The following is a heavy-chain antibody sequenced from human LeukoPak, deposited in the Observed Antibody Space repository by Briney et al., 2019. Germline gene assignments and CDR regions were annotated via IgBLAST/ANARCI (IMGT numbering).Heavy chain of an antibody. Sequence: GASVKVSCKASGGTFSSYAISWVRQAPGQGLEWMGGIIPIFGTANYAQKFQGRVTITTDESTSTAYMELSSLRSEDTAVYYCASQPTNYDFWGGYSLFDYWGQGTLVAVSS. CDR1: GGTFSSYA. J-gene: IGHJ4*02. CDR3: ASQPTNYDFWGGYSLFDY. CDR2: IIPIFGTA. V-gene: IGHV1-69*05. D-gene: IGHD3-3*01.